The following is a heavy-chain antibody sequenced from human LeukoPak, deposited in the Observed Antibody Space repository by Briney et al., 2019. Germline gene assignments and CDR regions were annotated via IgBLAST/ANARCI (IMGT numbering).Heavy chain of an antibody. D-gene: IGHD3-3*01. J-gene: IGHJ4*02. CDR1: GFTFSSYA. CDR2: IYSGGST. CDR3: ARGSPWEPLLNYDFWSGYYPY. Sequence: PGGSLRLSCAASGFTFSSYAMSWVRQAPGKGMEWVSVIYSGGSTYYADSVKGRFTISRHNSKNTLYLQMNSLRAEDTAVYYCARGSPWEPLLNYDFWSGYYPYWGQGTLVTVSS. V-gene: IGHV3-53*04.